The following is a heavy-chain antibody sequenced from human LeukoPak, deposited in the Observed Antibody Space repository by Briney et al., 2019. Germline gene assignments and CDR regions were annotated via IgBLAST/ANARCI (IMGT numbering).Heavy chain of an antibody. J-gene: IGHJ5*02. CDR1: GGSISSYY. V-gene: IGHV4-4*07. CDR2: IYTSGSP. CDR3: ARAGSIWSGYYRFDP. Sequence: NASETLSLTCTVSGGSISSYYWSWIRQPAGKGLEWIGRIYTSGSPNYNPSLKSRVTMSVDTSKNQFSLKLSSVTAADTAVYYCARAGSIWSGYYRFDPWGQGTLVTVSS. D-gene: IGHD3-3*01.